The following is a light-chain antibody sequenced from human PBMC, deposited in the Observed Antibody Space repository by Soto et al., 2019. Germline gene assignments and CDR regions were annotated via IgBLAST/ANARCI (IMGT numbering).Light chain of an antibody. V-gene: IGKV3-20*01. CDR3: QQYGGSPGT. CDR1: QSVSSSN. J-gene: IGKJ1*01. Sequence: EIVLAQSPGTLSLSPGERATLSCRASQSVSSSNLAWYQQKPGQAPRLLIYDATSRATGISDRFSGSGSGTDFPLTISRLEPEDFAVYYCQQYGGSPGTFGQGTKVEIK. CDR2: DAT.